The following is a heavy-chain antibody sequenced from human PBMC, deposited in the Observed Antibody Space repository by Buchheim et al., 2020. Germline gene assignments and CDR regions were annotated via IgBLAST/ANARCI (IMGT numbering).Heavy chain of an antibody. J-gene: IGHJ4*02. CDR3: AKEKWELLIDY. Sequence: QVQLVESGGGVVQPGRSLRLSCAASGFTFSSYGMHWVRQAPGKGLEWVAVISYDGSNKYYADSVKGRFTLSRDYSKNKSYLQMNSLRAEDTAVYYCAKEKWELLIDYWGQGTL. CDR2: ISYDGSNK. V-gene: IGHV3-30*18. D-gene: IGHD1-26*01. CDR1: GFTFSSYG.